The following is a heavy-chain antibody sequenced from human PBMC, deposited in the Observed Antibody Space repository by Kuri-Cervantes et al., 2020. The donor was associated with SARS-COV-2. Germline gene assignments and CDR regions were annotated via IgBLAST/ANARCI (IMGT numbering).Heavy chain of an antibody. V-gene: IGHV1-8*02. CDR2: MNPNSGNT. CDR1: GYTFTSYD. J-gene: IGHJ4*02. Sequence: ASVKVSCKASGYTFTSYDINWVRQATGQGLEWMGWMNPNSGNTGYAQKFQGRVTMTRDTSTSTVYMELSSLRSEDTAVYYCARDSEGSSWPNYYFDYWGQGTLVTVSS. CDR3: ARDSEGSSWPNYYFDY. D-gene: IGHD6-13*01.